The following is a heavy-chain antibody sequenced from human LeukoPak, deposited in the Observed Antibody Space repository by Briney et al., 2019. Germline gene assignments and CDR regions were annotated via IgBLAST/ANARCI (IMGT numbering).Heavy chain of an antibody. CDR2: ISGSGGST. Sequence: GGSLRLSCAASGFTFSSYAMSWVRQAPGKGLEWVSAISGSGGSTYYADSVKGRFTISRDNAKNSLYLQMNSLRAEDTALYYCAKGVRITMVRGAFDIWGQGTMVTVSS. CDR3: AKGVRITMVRGAFDI. CDR1: GFTFSSYA. V-gene: IGHV3-23*01. D-gene: IGHD3-10*01. J-gene: IGHJ3*02.